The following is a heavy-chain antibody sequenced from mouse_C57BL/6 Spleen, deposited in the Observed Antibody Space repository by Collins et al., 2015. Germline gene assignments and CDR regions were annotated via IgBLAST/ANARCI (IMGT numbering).Heavy chain of an antibody. CDR1: GYTFTSYW. J-gene: IGHJ2*01. Sequence: QVQLQQPGAELVKPGASVKLSCKASGYTFTSYWMHWVKQRPGQGLEWIGEINPSNGRTNYNEKFKSKATLTVDKSSSTAYMQLSSLTSEDSAVYYCARAGLRRGYYFDYWGQGTTLTVSS. V-gene: IGHV1S81*02. CDR3: ARAGLRRGYYFDY. D-gene: IGHD2-4*01. CDR2: INPSNGRT.